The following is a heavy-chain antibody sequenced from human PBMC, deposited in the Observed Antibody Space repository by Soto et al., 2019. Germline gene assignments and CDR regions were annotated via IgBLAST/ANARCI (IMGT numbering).Heavy chain of an antibody. CDR1: GGSVTSDEDY. CDR3: ATESGSTYGYFDH. D-gene: IGHD5-18*01. V-gene: IGHV4-30-4*01. J-gene: IGHJ4*02. CDR2: ISSSGST. Sequence: SETLSLTCTVSGGSVTSDEDYWTWIRQSPGKGLEWIGYISSSGSTGYNPSLKTRLSMSVDRSKNQFTLRLTSVTAADTAVYFCATESGSTYGYFDHWGQGTQVTVSS.